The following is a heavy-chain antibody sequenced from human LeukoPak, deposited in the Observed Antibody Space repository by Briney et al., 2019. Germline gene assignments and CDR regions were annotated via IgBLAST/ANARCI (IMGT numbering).Heavy chain of an antibody. CDR3: TTGPWDIVVVTAAIIDY. V-gene: IGHV3-15*01. Sequence: GGSLRLSCAASGFTFSNAWMSWVRQAPGKGLELVGRIRSKTDGGTTDYAAPVKGRFTISRDDSKNTLYLQMNSLKTEDTAVYYCTTGPWDIVVVTAAIIDYWGQGTLVTVSS. CDR2: IRSKTDGGTT. D-gene: IGHD2-2*01. CDR1: GFTFSNAW. J-gene: IGHJ4*01.